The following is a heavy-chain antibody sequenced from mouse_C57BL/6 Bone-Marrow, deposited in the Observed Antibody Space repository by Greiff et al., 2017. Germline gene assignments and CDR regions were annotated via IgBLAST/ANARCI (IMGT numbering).Heavy chain of an antibody. V-gene: IGHV1-26*01. CDR3: ARAIAQATAWFAY. D-gene: IGHD3-2*02. CDR2: INPNNGGT. Sequence: EVQLQQSGPELVKPGASVKISCKASGYTFTDYYMNWVKQSHGKSLEWIGDINPNNGGTSYNQKFKGKATLTVDKSSSTAYMELRSLTSEDSAVYYCARAIAQATAWFAYWGQGTLVTVSA. J-gene: IGHJ3*01. CDR1: GYTFTDYY.